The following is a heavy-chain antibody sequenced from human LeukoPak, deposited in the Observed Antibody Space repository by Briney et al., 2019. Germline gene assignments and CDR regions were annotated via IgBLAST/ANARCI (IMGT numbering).Heavy chain of an antibody. V-gene: IGHV4-34*01. D-gene: IGHD5-24*01. CDR2: MYYSGST. CDR3: ARSSEVAIISYFDN. J-gene: IGHJ4*02. Sequence: SETLSLTCAVYGGSFSGYYWSWIRQPPGKGLEWIGIMYYSGSTTYYNPSLKSRVTISVDTSKNQFSLKLSSVTAADTAVYYCARSSEVAIISYFDNWGQGTLVTVSS. CDR1: GGSFSGYY.